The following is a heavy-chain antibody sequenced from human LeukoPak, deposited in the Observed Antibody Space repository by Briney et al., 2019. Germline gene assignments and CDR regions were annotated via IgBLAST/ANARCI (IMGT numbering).Heavy chain of an antibody. CDR2: IIPIFGTP. Sequence: SVKVSCKASGGTFSSYAISWVRQAPGQGLEWMGGIIPIFGTPNYAQKFQGRVTISADESTSTVYMELSSLRSEDTAVFYCARDEIAVAGFGTFDYWGQGTLVTVSS. V-gene: IGHV1-69*13. J-gene: IGHJ4*02. D-gene: IGHD6-19*01. CDR1: GGTFSSYA. CDR3: ARDEIAVAGFGTFDY.